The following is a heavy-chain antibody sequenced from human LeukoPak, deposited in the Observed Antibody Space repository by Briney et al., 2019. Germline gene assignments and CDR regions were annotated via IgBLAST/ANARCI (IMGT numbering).Heavy chain of an antibody. CDR2: ITTDGSGT. CDR3: ARDDFGVASLGY. D-gene: IGHD3-3*01. J-gene: IGHJ4*02. V-gene: IGHV3-74*01. CDR1: GFTFDRYW. Sequence: PGGSLRLSCADSGFTFDRYWMHWVRQPPGKGLAWVSHITTDGSGTSYADSVKGRFTISRDNAKKTLYLQMNSLRAEDTAVYYCARDDFGVASLGYWGQGTLVTVSS.